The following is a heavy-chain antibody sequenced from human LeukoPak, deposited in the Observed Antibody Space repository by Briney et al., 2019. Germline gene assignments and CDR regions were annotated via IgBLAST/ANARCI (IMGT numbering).Heavy chain of an antibody. CDR1: GFTFSSDW. J-gene: IGHJ3*02. Sequence: GGSLRLSCAASGFTFSSDWMHWVRQAPGKGLVWVSRINSDGSSTSYADSVKGRFTISRDNAKNTLYLQMNSLRAEDTAVYYCARELGYCSSTSCYQYAFDIWGQGTMVTVSS. V-gene: IGHV3-74*01. CDR2: INSDGSST. D-gene: IGHD2-2*01. CDR3: ARELGYCSSTSCYQYAFDI.